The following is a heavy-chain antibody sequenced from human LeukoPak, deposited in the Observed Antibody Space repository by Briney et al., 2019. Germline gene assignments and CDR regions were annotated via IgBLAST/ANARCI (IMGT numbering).Heavy chain of an antibody. V-gene: IGHV4-39*07. CDR3: ASHRIAADDDAFDI. D-gene: IGHD6-25*01. CDR2: IYYSGST. J-gene: IGHJ3*02. CDR1: GGSISSSSYY. Sequence: SETLSLTCTVSGGSISSSSYYWGWIRQPPGKGLEWIGSIYYSGSTNYNPSLKSRVTISVDTSKNQFSLKLSSVTAADTAVYYCASHRIAADDDAFDIWGQGTMVTVSS.